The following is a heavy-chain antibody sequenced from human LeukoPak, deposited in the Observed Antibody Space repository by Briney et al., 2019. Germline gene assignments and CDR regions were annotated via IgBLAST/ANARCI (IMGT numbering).Heavy chain of an antibody. Sequence: GRSLRLSCAASGFTFDDYAMHWVRQAPGKGLEWVSGISWNSGSIGYADSVKGRFTISRDNAKNTLYLQMNSLRVEDTAVYYCTRINYGWGQGTLVTVSS. D-gene: IGHD3-16*01. CDR1: GFTFDDYA. CDR3: TRINYG. J-gene: IGHJ4*02. CDR2: ISWNSGSI. V-gene: IGHV3-9*01.